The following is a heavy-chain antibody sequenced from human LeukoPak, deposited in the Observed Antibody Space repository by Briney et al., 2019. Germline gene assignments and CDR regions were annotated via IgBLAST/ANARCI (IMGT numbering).Heavy chain of an antibody. V-gene: IGHV4-59*01. CDR2: IYYSGST. CDR3: ARGALSSSWYSY. J-gene: IGHJ4*02. D-gene: IGHD6-13*01. CDR1: GGSISSYY. Sequence: SETLSLTCTVSGGSISSYYWSWIRQPPGKGLEWIGYIYYSGSTDYNPSLKSRVTISVDTSKNQFSLKLSSVTAADTAVYYCARGALSSSWYSYWGQGTLVTVSS.